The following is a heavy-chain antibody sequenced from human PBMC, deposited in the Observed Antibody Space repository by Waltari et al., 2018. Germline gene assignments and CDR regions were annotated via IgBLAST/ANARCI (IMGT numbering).Heavy chain of an antibody. CDR2: IKPDGSQT. J-gene: IGHJ4*02. Sequence: EVQLVESGGGLVQPGGSLRLSWLDSGFKLSNYWMHWVRQAPGKGLELVAHIKPDGSQTDYVDSVKGRFAISRDNARNSLYLQMNSLRADDTAIYYCARDPARRADYWGQGTLVTVSS. CDR1: GFKLSNYW. V-gene: IGHV3-7*01. CDR3: ARDPARRADY.